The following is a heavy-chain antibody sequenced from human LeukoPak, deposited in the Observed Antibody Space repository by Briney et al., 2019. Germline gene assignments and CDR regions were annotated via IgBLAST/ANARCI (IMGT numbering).Heavy chain of an antibody. CDR3: AREKSYYYDSSGYYYFSPYFDY. CDR1: GGSISSGDYY. D-gene: IGHD3-22*01. CDR2: IYYSGST. Sequence: ASETLSLTCTVSGGSISSGDYYWSWIRQPPGKGLEWIGYIYYSGSTYYNPSLKSRVTISVDTSKNQFSLKLSSVTAADTAVYYCAREKSYYYDSSGYYYFSPYFDYWGQGTLVTVSS. V-gene: IGHV4-30-4*01. J-gene: IGHJ4*02.